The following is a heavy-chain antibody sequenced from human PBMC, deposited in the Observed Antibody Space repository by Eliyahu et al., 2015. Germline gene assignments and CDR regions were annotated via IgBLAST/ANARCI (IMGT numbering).Heavy chain of an antibody. V-gene: IGHV3-23*01. CDR2: ISGGGGST. Sequence: EVQLLESGGGLVQPGGSLRLSCAASGFTFSSYAMTWVRQAPGKGLEWVXAISGGGGSTHYSDSVKGRFTISRDNSKNTLYLQMNSLGAEDTAVYYCAKVPRAFWPRTPFDYWGQGSLVTVSS. D-gene: IGHD3-3*01. J-gene: IGHJ4*02. CDR3: AKVPRAFWPRTPFDY. CDR1: GFTFSSYA.